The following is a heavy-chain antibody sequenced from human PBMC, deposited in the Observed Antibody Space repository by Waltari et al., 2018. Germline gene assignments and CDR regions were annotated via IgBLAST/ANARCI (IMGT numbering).Heavy chain of an antibody. CDR2: IIPILGIA. CDR1: GGTLRRYA. D-gene: IGHD3-22*01. Sequence: QVQLVQSGAEVKKPGSSVKVSCKASGGTLRRYAIRSSRLDAGQGLEWMGGIIPILGIANYAQKFQGRVTITADKSTSTAYMELSSLRSEDTAVYYCARGRYYYDSSGYRDFDYWGQGTLVTVSS. V-gene: IGHV1-69*10. CDR3: ARGRYYYDSSGYRDFDY. J-gene: IGHJ4*02.